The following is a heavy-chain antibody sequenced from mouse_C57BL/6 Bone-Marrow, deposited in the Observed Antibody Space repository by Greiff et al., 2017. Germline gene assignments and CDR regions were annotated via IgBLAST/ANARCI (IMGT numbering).Heavy chain of an antibody. CDR1: GYTFTDYE. D-gene: IGHD2-1*01. CDR2: IDPETGGT. V-gene: IGHV1-15*01. CDR3: TRWSLYYGNYGYAMDD. J-gene: IGHJ4*01. Sequence: VQGVESGAELVRPGASVTLSCKASGYTFTDYEMHWVKQTPVHGLEWIGAIDPETGGTAYNQKFKGKDILTADKSSSTAYMELRSLTSEDSEVYYCTRWSLYYGNYGYAMDDWGQGTSGTVSS.